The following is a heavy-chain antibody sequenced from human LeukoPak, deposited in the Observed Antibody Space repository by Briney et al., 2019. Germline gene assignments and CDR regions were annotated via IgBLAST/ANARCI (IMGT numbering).Heavy chain of an antibody. D-gene: IGHD3-3*01. CDR1: GGSISSYY. J-gene: IGHJ3*02. CDR3: ARGDDFWSGYYTGAFDI. CDR2: IYTSGST. Sequence: PSETLSLTCTVSGGSISSYYWSWLRQPAGKGLEWIGRIYTSGSTNYNPSLTSRGTMSVDTSKTQFSLKLSSVTAADTAVYYCARGDDFWSGYYTGAFDIWGQGTMVTVSS. V-gene: IGHV4-4*07.